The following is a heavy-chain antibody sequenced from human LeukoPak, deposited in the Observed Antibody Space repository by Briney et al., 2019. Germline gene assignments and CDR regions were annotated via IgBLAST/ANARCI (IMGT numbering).Heavy chain of an antibody. CDR1: GGSISSSSYY. CDR3: ARDRGSGSFYEFDS. Sequence: SETLSLTCTVSGGSISSSSYYWGWIRQPPGKGLEWIGRIYTSGSTNYNPSLKSRVTISVDTSKNQFSLKLSSVTAADTAVYYCARDRGSGSFYEFDSWGQGTQVTVSS. V-gene: IGHV4-39*07. D-gene: IGHD1-26*01. CDR2: IYTSGST. J-gene: IGHJ4*02.